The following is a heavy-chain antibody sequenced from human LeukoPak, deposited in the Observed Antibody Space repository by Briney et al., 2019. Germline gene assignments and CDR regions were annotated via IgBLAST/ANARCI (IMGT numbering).Heavy chain of an antibody. CDR2: IGTSGSYI. J-gene: IGHJ3*02. D-gene: IGHD5-12*01. Sequence: EGSLRLSCAASGFAFSGDNMNWVRQAPGKGLEWVSFIGTSGSYIKYADSVKGRFTISRDNAKNSLYLQMNSLRAEDTAMYFCARDRAIDIRAYDIWGQGTMVTVSS. V-gene: IGHV3-21*01. CDR3: ARDRAIDIRAYDI. CDR1: GFAFSGDN.